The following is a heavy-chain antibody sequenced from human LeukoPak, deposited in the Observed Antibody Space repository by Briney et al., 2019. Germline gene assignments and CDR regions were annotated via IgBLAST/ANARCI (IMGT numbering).Heavy chain of an antibody. J-gene: IGHJ4*02. V-gene: IGHV3-23*01. CDR3: AKDLPKYGSGTRGGFDY. CDR1: GFTFSSYS. CDR2: ISGSGGST. D-gene: IGHD3-10*01. Sequence: TGGSLRLSCAASGFTFSSYSMNWVRQAPGKGLEWVSAISGSGGSTYYADSVKGRFTISRDNSKNTLYLQMNSLRAEDTAVYHCAKDLPKYGSGTRGGFDYWGQGTLVTVSS.